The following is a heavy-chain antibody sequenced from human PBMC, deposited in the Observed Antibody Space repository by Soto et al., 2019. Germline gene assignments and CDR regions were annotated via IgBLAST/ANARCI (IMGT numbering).Heavy chain of an antibody. V-gene: IGHV3-21*01. CDR2: ISSSISYI. CDR3: ARSPTCSSTSCYVPGMVDV. D-gene: IGHD2-2*01. Sequence: GGSLRLSCAASGFTFSSYSMNWVRQAPGKGLEWVSSISSSISYIYYADSVKGRFTISRDNAKNSLYLQMNSLRAEDTAVYYCARSPTCSSTSCYVPGMVDVWGKGTTVTVSS. CDR1: GFTFSSYS. J-gene: IGHJ6*04.